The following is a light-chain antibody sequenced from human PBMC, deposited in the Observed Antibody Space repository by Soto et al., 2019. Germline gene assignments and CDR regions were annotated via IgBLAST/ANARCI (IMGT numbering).Light chain of an antibody. CDR1: QSVSNNY. CDR3: QQYGSSGT. V-gene: IGKV3-20*01. CDR2: GAT. J-gene: IGKJ1*01. Sequence: IVLTQSPGTLSLSPGERATLSCRASQSVSNNYLAWYQQKPGQAPRLLIYGATNRATGIADRFSGSGSGTDFTLTISRLESEDFAVYYCQQYGSSGTCGKLTKGEIK.